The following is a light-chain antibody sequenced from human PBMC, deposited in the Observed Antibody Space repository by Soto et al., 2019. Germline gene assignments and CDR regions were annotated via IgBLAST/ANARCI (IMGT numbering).Light chain of an antibody. CDR1: TNDVGGYNF. CDR3: ISYTSSNSWV. J-gene: IGLJ3*02. V-gene: IGLV2-14*01. Sequence: QSALTQPASVSGSPGQSITISCTGTTNDVGGYNFVSWYQQHPGKAPKLLIYEVSNRPSGVSNRFSGSRSGNTASLTISGLRADDEADYYCISYTSSNSWVFGGGTKLTVL. CDR2: EVS.